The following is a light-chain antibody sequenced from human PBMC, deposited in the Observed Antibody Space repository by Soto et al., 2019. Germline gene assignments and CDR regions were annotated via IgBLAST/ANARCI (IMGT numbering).Light chain of an antibody. CDR2: GNN. J-gene: IGLJ2*01. Sequence: QSVLTQPPSVSGAPGQTITISCTGTHSNIGAGYDVHWYRHLPGTAPRVVIFGNNNRPSGVPDRFSGSKSDTSASLTITGLQGEDEADYYCQTYDSSLSGVFGGGTKVTVL. CDR1: HSNIGAGYD. CDR3: QTYDSSLSGV. V-gene: IGLV1-40*01.